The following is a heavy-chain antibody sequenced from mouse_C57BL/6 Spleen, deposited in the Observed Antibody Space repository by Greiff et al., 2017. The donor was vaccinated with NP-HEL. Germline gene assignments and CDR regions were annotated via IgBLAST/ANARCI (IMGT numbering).Heavy chain of an antibody. D-gene: IGHD4-1*01. J-gene: IGHJ1*03. Sequence: QVQLQQPGAELVKPGASVKLSCKASGYTFTSYWMHWVKQRPGQGLEWIGMIHPNSGSTNYNEKFKSKATLTVDKSSSTAYMQLSSLTSEDSAVYYCAGLTGTGYFGVGGTGTTVTVAS. CDR1: GYTFTSYW. V-gene: IGHV1-64*01. CDR3: AGLTGTGYFGV. CDR2: IHPNSGST.